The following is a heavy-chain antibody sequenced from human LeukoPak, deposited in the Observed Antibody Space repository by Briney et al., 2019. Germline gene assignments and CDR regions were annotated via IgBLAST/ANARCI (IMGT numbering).Heavy chain of an antibody. D-gene: IGHD1-26*01. CDR3: ARREVYYLDY. CDR2: INPNSGGT. V-gene: IGHV1-2*02. Sequence: GASVKVSCKASGYTFTGYYMHWVRQAPGQGLEWMGWINPNSGGTNYAQKFQGRVTMTTDTSTSTAYMELRSLRSDDTAVYYCARREVYYLDYWGQGTLVTVSS. CDR1: GYTFTGYY. J-gene: IGHJ4*02.